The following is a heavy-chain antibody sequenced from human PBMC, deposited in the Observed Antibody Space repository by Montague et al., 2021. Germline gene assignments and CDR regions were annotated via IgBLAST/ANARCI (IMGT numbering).Heavy chain of an antibody. J-gene: IGHJ5*02. CDR1: GGSTSSTSYY. CDR3: ARSLYRKGGSCYSGSDP. D-gene: IGHD2-15*01. Sequence: SETLSLTCTVSGGSTSSTSYYWGWVRQPPGKELEFIGVIYYNGSTYHNPSLKSRVTVSIDTSKNQFSLKLISVTAADTAVYFYARSLYRKGGSCYSGSDPWGPGTLVTVSS. V-gene: IGHV4-39*01. CDR2: IYYNGST.